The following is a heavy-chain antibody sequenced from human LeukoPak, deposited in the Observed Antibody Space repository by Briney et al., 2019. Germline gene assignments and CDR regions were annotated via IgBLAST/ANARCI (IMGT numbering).Heavy chain of an antibody. D-gene: IGHD2-8*02. CDR3: AKDGSWSCTD. CDR1: GFTFSSYA. Sequence: GGSLRLSCAASGFTFSSYAIHWVRQGPGKELEWVAYIAHHGSNKYYADSVKGRFTISRDNSKRTLYLQMNSLGADDTAVYYCAKDGSWSCTDWGQGTLVTVSS. J-gene: IGHJ4*02. CDR2: IAHHGSNK. V-gene: IGHV3-30*02.